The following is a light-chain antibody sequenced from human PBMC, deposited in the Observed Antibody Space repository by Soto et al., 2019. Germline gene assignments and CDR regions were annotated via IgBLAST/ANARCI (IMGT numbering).Light chain of an antibody. J-gene: IGKJ1*01. Sequence: EIVLTQSPGTLSLSPGERATLSCRASQSVSGSYLAWYQQKPGQAPRLLIYGSSSRATGIPDRFSGSGSGTDFTLTISRLEPEDFAVYYCQQYCSSAWTFGQGTKVEIK. CDR3: QQYCSSAWT. V-gene: IGKV3-20*01. CDR2: GSS. CDR1: QSVSGSY.